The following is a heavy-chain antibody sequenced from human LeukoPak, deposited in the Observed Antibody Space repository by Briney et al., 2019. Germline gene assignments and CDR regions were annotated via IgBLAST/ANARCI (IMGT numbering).Heavy chain of an antibody. Sequence: ASVKVSCKASGGTFSSYTISWVRQAPGQGLEWMGIINPSGGSTSYAQKFQGRVTMTRDTSTSTVYMELSSLRSEDTAVHYCARALSAFDIWGQGTMVTVSS. J-gene: IGHJ3*02. D-gene: IGHD3-16*01. CDR2: INPSGGST. CDR3: ARALSAFDI. CDR1: GGTFSSYT. V-gene: IGHV1-46*01.